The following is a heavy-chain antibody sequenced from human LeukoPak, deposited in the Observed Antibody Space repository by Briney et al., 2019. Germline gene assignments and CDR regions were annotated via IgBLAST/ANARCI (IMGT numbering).Heavy chain of an antibody. CDR1: GYTFTGYY. CDR3: ARSGGPQQLEPMNNCFDP. CDR2: INPNSGGT. J-gene: IGHJ5*02. V-gene: IGHV1-2*02. Sequence: GASVKLSCKASGYTFTGYYMHWVRQAPGQGLEWMGWINPNSGGTDYAQNFQGRVTMTRDTSISPAYMEMSRLRADDTAVYYCARSGGPQQLEPMNNCFDPWGKGTLVTVSS. D-gene: IGHD6-13*01.